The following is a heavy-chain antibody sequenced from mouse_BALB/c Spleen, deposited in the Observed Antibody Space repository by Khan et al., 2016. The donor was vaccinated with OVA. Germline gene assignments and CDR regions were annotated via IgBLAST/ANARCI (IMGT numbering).Heavy chain of an antibody. V-gene: IGHV2-6-4*01. Sequence: QVQLKESGPGLVAPSQSLSITCTVSGFSLSRYSVHWVRQPPGKGLEWLGMIWSGGSTDYNSALESRLSISKDNSKSQVFLKMNSLQTDDTAMYYRARKKYGNYVSLDYWGQGTSVTVSS. J-gene: IGHJ4*01. D-gene: IGHD2-10*02. CDR3: ARKKYGNYVSLDY. CDR1: GFSLSRYS. CDR2: IWSGGST.